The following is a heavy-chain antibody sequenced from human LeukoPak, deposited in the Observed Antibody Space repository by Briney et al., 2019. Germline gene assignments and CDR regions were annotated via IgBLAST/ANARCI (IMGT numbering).Heavy chain of an antibody. CDR3: ARALGSSWDSSLDS. CDR1: GFTFSNYA. Sequence: PGRSLRLSCAASGFTFSNYAMHWVRQAPGKGLEWVALISYDGSVEKSAASVKGRFTISRDNSKNTLYLQMNSLRIEDTAVYYCARALGSSWDSSLDSWGQGTLVTVSS. D-gene: IGHD6-13*01. J-gene: IGHJ4*02. V-gene: IGHV3-30*04. CDR2: ISYDGSVE.